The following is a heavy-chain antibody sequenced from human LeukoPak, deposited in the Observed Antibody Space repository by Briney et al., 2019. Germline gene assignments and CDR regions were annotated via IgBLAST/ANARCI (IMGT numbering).Heavy chain of an antibody. J-gene: IGHJ4*02. D-gene: IGHD6-19*01. CDR1: GFTFSSYG. CDR2: ISGSGGST. CDR3: AREKRSSGWSNYFDY. Sequence: GGSLRLSCAASGFTFSSYGMSWVRQAPGKGLEWVSAISGSGGSTYYADSVKGRFTISRDNSKNTLYLQMNSLRAEDTAVYYCAREKRSSGWSNYFDYWGQGTLVTVSS. V-gene: IGHV3-23*01.